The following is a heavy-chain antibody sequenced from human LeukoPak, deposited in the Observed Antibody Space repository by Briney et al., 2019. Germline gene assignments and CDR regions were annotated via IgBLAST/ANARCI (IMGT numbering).Heavy chain of an antibody. Sequence: AETLSLTCAVYGGSFSGYYWSWIRQPPGKGLEWIGEINHSGSTNYNPSLKSRGTISVDTSKNQFSLKLSSVTAADTAVYYCASYRKNYYGSGSYHDYWGQGTLVTVSS. J-gene: IGHJ4*02. CDR1: GGSFSGYY. CDR2: INHSGST. CDR3: ASYRKNYYGSGSYHDY. V-gene: IGHV4-34*01. D-gene: IGHD3-10*01.